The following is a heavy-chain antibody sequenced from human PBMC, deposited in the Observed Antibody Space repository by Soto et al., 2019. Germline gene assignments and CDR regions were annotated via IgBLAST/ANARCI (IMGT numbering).Heavy chain of an antibody. Sequence: SQTLSLTCAISGDSFSSNSAAWNWIRQSPSRGLEWLGRTYYRSKWYNDYAVSVKSRINNNPDTSKNQFSLHLNSVTPEDTAVNYCARVVATIARHLDDYYCYYGMDVCGQWTTVTISS. CDR1: GDSFSSNSAA. J-gene: IGHJ6*02. V-gene: IGHV6-1*01. CDR2: TYYRSKWYN. D-gene: IGHD5-12*01. CDR3: ARVVATIARHLDDYYCYYGMDV.